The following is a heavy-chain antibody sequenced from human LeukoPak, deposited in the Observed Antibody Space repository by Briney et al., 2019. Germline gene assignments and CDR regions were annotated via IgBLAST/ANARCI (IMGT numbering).Heavy chain of an antibody. D-gene: IGHD3-10*01. Sequence: KASDTLSLIYAVDGGSFSGYYWSWIRQPPGKGLEWIGEINHSGSTNYNPSLKSRVTISVDTSKNQFSLKLSSVTAADTAVYYCARGGITMVRGVYFGYWGQGTLVTVSS. CDR3: ARGGITMVRGVYFGY. J-gene: IGHJ4*02. CDR2: INHSGST. CDR1: GGSFSGYY. V-gene: IGHV4-34*01.